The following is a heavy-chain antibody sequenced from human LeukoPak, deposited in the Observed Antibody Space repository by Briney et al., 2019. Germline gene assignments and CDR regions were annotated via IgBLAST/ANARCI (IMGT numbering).Heavy chain of an antibody. CDR3: ARDGYGSGSLDY. Sequence: PGGSLRLSCAASGFTFDDYAMHWVRQAPGKGLEWVSGISWNSGSIGYADSVKGRFTISRDNSKNTLYLQMNSLRAEDTAVYYCARDGYGSGSLDYWGQGTLVTVSS. J-gene: IGHJ4*02. CDR1: GFTFDDYA. D-gene: IGHD3-10*01. CDR2: ISWNSGSI. V-gene: IGHV3-9*01.